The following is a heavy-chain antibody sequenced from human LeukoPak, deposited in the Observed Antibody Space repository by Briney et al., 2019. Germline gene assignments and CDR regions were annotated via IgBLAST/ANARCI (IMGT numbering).Heavy chain of an antibody. J-gene: IGHJ4*02. CDR1: GYTFTSYD. Sequence: ASVTVSCKASGYTFTSYDINWVRQATGQGLEWMGWMNPNSGNTGYAQKFQGRVTITRNTSISTAYMELSSLRSEDTAVYHCARSRYGDYQTDFDYWGQGTLVTVSS. CDR3: ARSRYGDYQTDFDY. D-gene: IGHD4-17*01. CDR2: MNPNSGNT. V-gene: IGHV1-8*03.